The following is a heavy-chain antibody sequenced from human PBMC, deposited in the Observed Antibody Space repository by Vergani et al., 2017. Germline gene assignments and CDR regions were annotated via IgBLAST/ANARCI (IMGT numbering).Heavy chain of an antibody. CDR2: INHSGST. D-gene: IGHD6-19*01. J-gene: IGHJ4*02. V-gene: IGHV4-39*07. CDR3: ARGDGAVAGYDY. CDR1: GGSISSSSYY. Sequence: QLQLQESGPGLVKPSETLSLTCTVSGGSISSSSYYWGWIRQPPGKGLEWIGEINHSGSTNYNPSLKSRVTISVDTSKNQFSLKLSSVTAADTAVYYCARGDGAVAGYDYWGQGTLVTVSS.